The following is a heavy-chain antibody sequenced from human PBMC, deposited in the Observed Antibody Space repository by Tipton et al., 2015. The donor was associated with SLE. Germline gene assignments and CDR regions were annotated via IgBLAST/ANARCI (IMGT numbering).Heavy chain of an antibody. D-gene: IGHD2-2*03. Sequence: TLSLTCSVSGGSINVYYCSWVRQHPGKGLEWIGSINYSGSTYYNPSLESRVDISSDTSKNHFSLRLSSVTAADTGVYYCARGVAIYWITYYDYYMDVWGKGTTVTVSS. V-gene: IGHV4-31*03. CDR2: INYSGST. CDR1: GGSINVYY. J-gene: IGHJ6*03. CDR3: ARGVAIYWITYYDYYMDV.